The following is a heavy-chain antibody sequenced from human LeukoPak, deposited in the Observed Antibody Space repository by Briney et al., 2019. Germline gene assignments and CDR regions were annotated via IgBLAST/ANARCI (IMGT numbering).Heavy chain of an antibody. Sequence: QPGGSLRLSCAASGFTVSSSYMSWVRQAPGKGLEWVSIISSAGTTYYADSVKGRFTISRDNSKNTVYLQVNSLRDEDTAVYYCARDGDGGLGSDYWGQGTLVTV. CDR3: ARDGDGGLGSDY. V-gene: IGHV3-66*01. D-gene: IGHD4-23*01. CDR2: ISSAGTT. J-gene: IGHJ4*02. CDR1: GFTVSSSY.